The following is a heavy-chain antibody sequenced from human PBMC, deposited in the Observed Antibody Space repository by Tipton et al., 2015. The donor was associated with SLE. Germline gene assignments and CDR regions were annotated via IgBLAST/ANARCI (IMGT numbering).Heavy chain of an antibody. Sequence: TLSLTCAVYGGSFSAYYWSWIRQPPGKGLEWIGEINHSGSTSYNPSLKRRVTISVDTSKNQFSLKLTSVTAADTAVYYCARVALFPSYMDVWGKGTTVTVSS. D-gene: IGHD3-3*01. CDR2: INHSGST. V-gene: IGHV4-34*01. CDR3: ARVALFPSYMDV. CDR1: GGSFSAYY. J-gene: IGHJ6*03.